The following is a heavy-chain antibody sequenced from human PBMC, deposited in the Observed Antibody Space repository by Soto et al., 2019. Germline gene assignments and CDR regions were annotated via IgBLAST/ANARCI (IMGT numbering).Heavy chain of an antibody. V-gene: IGHV3-23*01. J-gene: IGHJ6*02. CDR3: ASSPFRGGYYYYYGMDV. Sequence: EVQLLESGGGLVQPVGSLRLSCAASGFTFSSYAMSWVRQAPGKEMAWVSAMSGSGGSTYYAVSVKGRFTISRDNYKNTLYLQMNSRRAEDTAVYYCASSPFRGGYYYYYGMDVWGQGTTVTVSS. CDR2: MSGSGGST. D-gene: IGHD6-25*01. CDR1: GFTFSSYA.